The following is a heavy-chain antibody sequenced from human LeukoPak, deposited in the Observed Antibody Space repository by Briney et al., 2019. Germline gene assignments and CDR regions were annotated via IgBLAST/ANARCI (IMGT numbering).Heavy chain of an antibody. D-gene: IGHD2-2*01. Sequence: SVKVSCKASGGTFSSYAISWVRQAPGQGLEWMGGIIPIFGTANYAQKFQGRVTITADESTSTAYMELSSLRSEDTAVYYCARARYCSSTSCYDWFDPWGQGTLVTVSS. CDR3: ARARYCSSTSCYDWFDP. V-gene: IGHV1-69*01. CDR2: IIPIFGTA. CDR1: GGTFSSYA. J-gene: IGHJ5*02.